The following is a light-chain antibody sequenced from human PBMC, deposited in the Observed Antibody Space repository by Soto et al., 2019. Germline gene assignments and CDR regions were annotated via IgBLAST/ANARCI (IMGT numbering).Light chain of an antibody. CDR2: DVT. J-gene: IGLJ2*01. CDR3: NSYTSTNTLV. CDR1: GSDVGGYNH. V-gene: IGLV2-14*03. Sequence: QSALTQPASVSGSHGQSITISCTGTGSDVGGYNHVSWYQQHPGKAPKLMIYDVTDRPSGVSNRFSGSKSGNTASLAISGLQAEDEADYYCNSYTSTNTLVFGGGTQLTVL.